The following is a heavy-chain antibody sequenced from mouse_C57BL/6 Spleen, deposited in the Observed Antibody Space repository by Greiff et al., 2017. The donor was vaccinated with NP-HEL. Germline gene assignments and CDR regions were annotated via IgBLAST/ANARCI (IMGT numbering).Heavy chain of an antibody. J-gene: IGHJ3*01. CDR2: IDPEDGDT. V-gene: IGHV14-1*01. CDR1: GLNIKDYY. CDR3: TRGYYDYDGFAY. Sequence: VQLQQSGAELVRPGASVKLSCTASGLNIKDYYMHWVKQRPEQGLEWIGRIDPEDGDTEYAPKFQGKATMTADTSSNTAYLQLSSLTSEDAAVYYCTRGYYDYDGFAYWGQGTLVTVSA. D-gene: IGHD2-4*01.